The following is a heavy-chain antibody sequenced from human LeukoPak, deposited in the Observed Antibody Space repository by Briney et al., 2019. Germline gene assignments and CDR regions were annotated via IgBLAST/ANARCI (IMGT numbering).Heavy chain of an antibody. Sequence: PGGSLRLSCAASGFTFNTYNMNWVRQAPGKGLEWVAYISSSSSTMYYADSVKGRFTISRDNAKNSLFLQMNSLRDEDTAEYYCARNQQYHLFNYGGNSGALDIWGQGTMVTVSS. J-gene: IGHJ3*02. V-gene: IGHV3-48*02. CDR1: GFTFNTYN. CDR2: ISSSSSTM. D-gene: IGHD4-17*01. CDR3: ARNQQYHLFNYGGNSGALDI.